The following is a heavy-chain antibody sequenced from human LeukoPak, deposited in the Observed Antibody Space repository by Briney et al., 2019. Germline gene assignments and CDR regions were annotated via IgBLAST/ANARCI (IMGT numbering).Heavy chain of an antibody. Sequence: SETLSLTCTVSGYSISNNYYWGWIRQPPGKGLEWIGSIYYSGSTYYNPSLKSRVTISVDTSKNQFSLKLSSVTAADTAVYYCARGGPNWFDPWGQGTLVTVSS. CDR2: IYYSGST. V-gene: IGHV4-38-2*02. CDR3: ARGGPNWFDP. CDR1: GYSISNNYY. J-gene: IGHJ5*02.